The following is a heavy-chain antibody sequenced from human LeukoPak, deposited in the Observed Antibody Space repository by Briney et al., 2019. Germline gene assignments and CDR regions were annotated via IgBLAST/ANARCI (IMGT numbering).Heavy chain of an antibody. D-gene: IGHD3-10*01. CDR3: ASIWLGGNWFDP. CDR2: IYYSGST. Sequence: SETLSLTCTVSGGSISSSSYYWGWIRQPPGKGLEWIGSIYYSGSTYYNPSLKSRVTISVDTSKNQFSLKLSSVTAADTAVYYCASIWLGGNWFDPWGQGTLVTVSS. CDR1: GGSISSSSYY. V-gene: IGHV4-39*07. J-gene: IGHJ5*02.